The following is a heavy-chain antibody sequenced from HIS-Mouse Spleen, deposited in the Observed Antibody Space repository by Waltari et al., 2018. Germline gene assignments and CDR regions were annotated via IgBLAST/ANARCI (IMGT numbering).Heavy chain of an antibody. CDR2: ISYDGSNK. J-gene: IGHJ4*02. CDR3: AKDRGSPLYFDY. Sequence: QGQLVVSGGGVGKPGRSLRLSCAPTGFPSSSHGMHGASQAPGKGLEWVAVISYDGSNKYYADSVKGRFTISRDNSKNTLYLQMNSLRAEDTALYYCAKDRGSPLYFDYWGQGTLVTVSS. V-gene: IGHV3-30*18. D-gene: IGHD1-26*01. CDR1: GFPSSSHG.